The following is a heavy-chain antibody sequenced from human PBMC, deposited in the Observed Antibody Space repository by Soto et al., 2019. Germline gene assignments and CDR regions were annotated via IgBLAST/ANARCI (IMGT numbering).Heavy chain of an antibody. Sequence: QVQLVESGGGVVQPGRSLRLSCAASGFTFSSYGMHWVRQAPGKGLEWVAVISYDGSNKYYADSVKGRFTISRDNSKNTLYLQMNSLIAEDTAVYYCAKEGSGWEKTYYFDYWGQGTLVTVSS. CDR2: ISYDGSNK. J-gene: IGHJ4*02. CDR3: AKEGSGWEKTYYFDY. CDR1: GFTFSSYG. V-gene: IGHV3-30*18. D-gene: IGHD6-19*01.